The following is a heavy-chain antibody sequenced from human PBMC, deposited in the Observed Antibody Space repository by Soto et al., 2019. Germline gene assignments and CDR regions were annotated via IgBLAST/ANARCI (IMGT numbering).Heavy chain of an antibody. CDR1: GFTLSNYW. J-gene: IGHJ4*02. CDR2: INKDGSQK. CDR3: VRELGLAY. D-gene: IGHD7-27*01. Sequence: CAASGFTLSNYWITWVRQAPGKGLEWVANINKDGSQKNYVDSVKGRFTIARDNGQNSLSLQINSLRVEDTAVYYCVRELGLAYWGQGALVTVSS. V-gene: IGHV3-7*03.